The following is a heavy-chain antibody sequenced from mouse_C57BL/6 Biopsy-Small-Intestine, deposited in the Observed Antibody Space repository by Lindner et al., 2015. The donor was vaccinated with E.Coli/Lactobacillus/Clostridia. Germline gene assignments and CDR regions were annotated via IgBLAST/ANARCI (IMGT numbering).Heavy chain of an antibody. CDR1: GYTFTDYY. J-gene: IGHJ1*01. D-gene: IGHD2-14*01. Sequence: VQLQESGPELVKPGDSVKMSCKASGYTFTDYYMDWVKQSHGKSLEWIGYIYPNNGGTSYNQKFKGKATLTVDKSSSTAYMELHSLTSEDSAVYYCARGRGRYDEDWYFDVWGAGTTVTVSS. V-gene: IGHV1-34*02. CDR2: IYPNNGGT. CDR3: ARGRGRYDEDWYFDV.